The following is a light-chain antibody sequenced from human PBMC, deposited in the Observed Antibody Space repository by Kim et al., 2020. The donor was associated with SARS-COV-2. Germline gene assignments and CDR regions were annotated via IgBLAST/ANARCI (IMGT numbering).Light chain of an antibody. CDR1: SGSIDDNY. CDR3: QSYNRTNVV. Sequence: GKKVTLSCTRSSGSIDDNYVQWYQQRPGGVPTIVIYEDDQRPSGVSDRFSGSIDNSSNSASLTISGLKTEDEADYYCQSYNRTNVVFGGGTQLTVL. CDR2: EDD. V-gene: IGLV6-57*03. J-gene: IGLJ2*01.